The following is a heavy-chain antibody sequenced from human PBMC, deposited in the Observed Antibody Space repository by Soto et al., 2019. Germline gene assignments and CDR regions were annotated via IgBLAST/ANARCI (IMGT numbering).Heavy chain of an antibody. CDR1: GYTFTSYA. CDR2: INAGNGNT. J-gene: IGHJ5*02. V-gene: IGHV1-3*01. D-gene: IGHD3-10*01. CDR3: ARDLGGWFGELINWFDP. Sequence: QVQLVQSGAEVKKPGASVKVSCKASGYTFTSYAMHWVRQAPGQRLEWMGWINAGNGNTKYSQKFQGRVTITRDTSASTDYMELSSLRSEDTAVYYCARDLGGWFGELINWFDPWGQGTLVTVSS.